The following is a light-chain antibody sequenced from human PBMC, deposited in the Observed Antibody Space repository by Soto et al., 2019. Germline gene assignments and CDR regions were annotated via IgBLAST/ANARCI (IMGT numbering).Light chain of an antibody. J-gene: IGKJ1*01. Sequence: EIVLTQSPGTLSLSPGERATLSCRASQTVISNYLAWYQQKPGQAPSLLIYGASNRATGIPDRFSGSGSGTDFTLTISRLEPEDFVVYYCQHYGTSPQTFGQGTKVEIK. V-gene: IGKV3-20*01. CDR3: QHYGTSPQT. CDR1: QTVISNY. CDR2: GAS.